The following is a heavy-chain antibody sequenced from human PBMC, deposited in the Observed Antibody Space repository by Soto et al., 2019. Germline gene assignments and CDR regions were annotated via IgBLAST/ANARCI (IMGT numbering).Heavy chain of an antibody. D-gene: IGHD2-15*01. J-gene: IGHJ4*02. CDR1: GFSFSNYG. CDR3: ARNVASGKPLAY. V-gene: IGHV3-33*01. CDR2: IWFDEINR. Sequence: QVQLVESGGGVVQPGTSLRLSCVASGFSFSNYGMHWVRQSPGKGLEWVAVIWFDEINRYYGDSVKGRFTISRDNSKSTLYLQMNSLRAEDTAVYYCARNVASGKPLAYWGQGTLVTVSS.